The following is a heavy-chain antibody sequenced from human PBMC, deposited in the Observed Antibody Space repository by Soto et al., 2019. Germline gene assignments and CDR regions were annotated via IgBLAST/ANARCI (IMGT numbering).Heavy chain of an antibody. D-gene: IGHD2-21*02. CDR2: IIPIFSSR. V-gene: IGHV1-69*01. J-gene: IGHJ6*02. Sequence: QVQLVQSGAEVKKPGSSVKVSCKTSRDTFNKYAFNWVRQAPGQGLEWMGWIIPIFSSRKYAEKFQGRVTITADDSTSTAYMELRSLRFEDTAVYYCARGETDLGVWGQGTTVTVSS. CDR1: RDTFNKYA. CDR3: ARGETDLGV.